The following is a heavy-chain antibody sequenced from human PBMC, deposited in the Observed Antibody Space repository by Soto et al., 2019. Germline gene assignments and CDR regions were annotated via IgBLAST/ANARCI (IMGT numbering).Heavy chain of an antibody. J-gene: IGHJ4*02. V-gene: IGHV3-9*01. Sequence: GGSLRLSCAASGFTFDDYAMHWVRQAPGKGLEWVSGISWNSGSIGYADSVKGRFTISRDNAKNSLYLQMNSLRAEDTALYYCAKDLGSTGIYYFDYWGQGTLVTVSS. D-gene: IGHD2-2*01. CDR1: GFTFDDYA. CDR3: AKDLGSTGIYYFDY. CDR2: ISWNSGSI.